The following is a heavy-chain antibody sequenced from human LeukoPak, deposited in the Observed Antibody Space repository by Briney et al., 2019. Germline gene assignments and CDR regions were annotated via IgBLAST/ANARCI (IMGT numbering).Heavy chain of an antibody. V-gene: IGHV3-21*01. Sequence: PGGSLRLSCAASGFTFSTYYMSWVRQAPGKGLEWVSSISISSSYKYYAHSVKGRFTVSRDNAKNSLFLRMNSLRAEDTAIYYCARVGSLVHYFDYWGQGTLVTVSS. CDR1: GFTFSTYY. D-gene: IGHD2-8*02. CDR2: ISISSSYK. J-gene: IGHJ4*02. CDR3: ARVGSLVHYFDY.